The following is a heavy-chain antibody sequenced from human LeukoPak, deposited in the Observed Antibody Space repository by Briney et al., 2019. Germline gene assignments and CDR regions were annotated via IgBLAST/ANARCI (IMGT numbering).Heavy chain of an antibody. V-gene: IGHV3-23*01. CDR3: TKRIDGAGSYYIDF. CDR2: IGGTDGTT. Sequence: GGSLRLSCAASGFTFRNYVMNWVRQAPGKGLEWVSAIGGTDGTTFYAAFVKGRFTISKDNSRNTLYLQMNSLRAEDTAVYYCTKRIDGAGSYYIDFWGQGTVVTVSS. D-gene: IGHD3-10*01. J-gene: IGHJ4*02. CDR1: GFTFRNYV.